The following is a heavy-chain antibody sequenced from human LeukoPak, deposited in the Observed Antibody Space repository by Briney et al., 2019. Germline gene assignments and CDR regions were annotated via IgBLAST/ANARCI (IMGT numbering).Heavy chain of an antibody. CDR2: IYYSGST. V-gene: IGHV4-59*12. CDR1: GGSISSYY. Sequence: SETLSLTCTVSGGSISSYYWSWIRQPPGKGLEWIGYIYYSGSTDYNPSLKSRVTMSVDTSKNQFSLKLSSVTAADTAVYYCARDSGDWFDPWGQGTLVTVSS. J-gene: IGHJ5*02. CDR3: ARDSGDWFDP.